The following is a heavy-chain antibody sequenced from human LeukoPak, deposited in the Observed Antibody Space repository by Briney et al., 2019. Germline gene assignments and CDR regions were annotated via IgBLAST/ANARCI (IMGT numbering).Heavy chain of an antibody. CDR1: GFTFSNYW. D-gene: IGHD6-19*01. J-gene: IGHJ4*02. Sequence: GGSLRLSCAASGFTFSNYWMSWVRQAPGKGLEWVAHINQDGSEEHYMDSVKARFIISRDNAKNSLSLQMDSLRAEDTAVYYCARAASVAGTYALNHWGQGTLVTVSS. CDR2: INQDGSEE. V-gene: IGHV3-7*01. CDR3: ARAASVAGTYALNH.